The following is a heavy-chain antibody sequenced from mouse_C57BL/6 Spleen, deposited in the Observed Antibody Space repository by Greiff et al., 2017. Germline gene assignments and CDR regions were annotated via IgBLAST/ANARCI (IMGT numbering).Heavy chain of an antibody. CDR3: ARSLYDGYYFDY. D-gene: IGHD2-3*01. CDR1: GYAFSSSW. CDR2: IYPGDGDT. V-gene: IGHV1-82*01. Sequence: QVQLQQSGPELVKPGASVKISCKASGYAFSSSWMNWVKQRPGKGLEWIGRIYPGDGDTNYNGKFKGKATLTADKSSSTAYMQLSSLTSDDSAVYFCARSLYDGYYFDYWGQGTTLPVSS. J-gene: IGHJ2*01.